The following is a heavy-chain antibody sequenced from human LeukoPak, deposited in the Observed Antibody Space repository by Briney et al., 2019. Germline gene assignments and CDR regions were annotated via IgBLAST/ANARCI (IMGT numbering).Heavy chain of an antibody. CDR2: ISYDGSNK. Sequence: PGGSLRLSCAASGFTFSNYWMHWVRQAPGKGLEWVAVISYDGSNKYYADSVKGRFTISRDNSKNTLYLQMNSLRAEDTAVYYCAREGGSPVVPTGFDYWGQGTLVTVSS. CDR3: AREGGSPVVPTGFDY. D-gene: IGHD3-22*01. V-gene: IGHV3-30*01. CDR1: GFTFSNYW. J-gene: IGHJ4*02.